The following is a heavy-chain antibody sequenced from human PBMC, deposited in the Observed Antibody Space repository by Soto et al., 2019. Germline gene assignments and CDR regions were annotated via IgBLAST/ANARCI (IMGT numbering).Heavy chain of an antibody. CDR3: ARQENYYDNSGYYYESFDY. J-gene: IGHJ4*02. D-gene: IGHD3-22*01. Sequence: SETLSLTCTVSGGSISSSSYYWGWIRQPPGKGLEWIGSIYYSGSTYYNPSLKSRVTISVDTSKNQFSLKLSSVTAADTAVYYCARQENYYDNSGYYYESFDYWGQGTLVTVSS. CDR1: GGSISSSSYY. CDR2: IYYSGST. V-gene: IGHV4-39*01.